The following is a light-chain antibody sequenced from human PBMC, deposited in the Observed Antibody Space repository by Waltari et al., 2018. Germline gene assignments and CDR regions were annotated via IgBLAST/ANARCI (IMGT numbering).Light chain of an antibody. CDR1: IRGS. V-gene: IGLV6-57*01. CDR2: NTN. Sequence: NCMLNQPHSVSGSPGETTSISCIGTIRGSVHWYQQRPDSSPPTVIYNTNHRPSGVPDRFSGSVDSSSNSASLTISGLTTEDEADYYCQSYDRSKWVFGGWTKLTVL. J-gene: IGLJ3*02. CDR3: QSYDRSKWV.